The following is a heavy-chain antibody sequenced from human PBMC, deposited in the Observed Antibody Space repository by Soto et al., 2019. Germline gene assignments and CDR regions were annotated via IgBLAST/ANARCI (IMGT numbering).Heavy chain of an antibody. Sequence: GSLRLSCAASGFTFSSYAMSWVRQAPGKGLEWVANIKQDGSEKYYVDSVKGRFTISRDNAKNSLYLQMNSLRAEDTAVYYCASHAAPYDFWSGPPTRWGQGTLVTVSS. CDR3: ASHAAPYDFWSGPPTR. V-gene: IGHV3-7*05. J-gene: IGHJ4*02. CDR1: GFTFSSYA. D-gene: IGHD3-3*01. CDR2: IKQDGSEK.